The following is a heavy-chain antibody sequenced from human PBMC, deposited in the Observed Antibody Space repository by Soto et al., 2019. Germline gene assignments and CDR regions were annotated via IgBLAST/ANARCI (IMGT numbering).Heavy chain of an antibody. V-gene: IGHV3-15*01. D-gene: IGHD3-22*01. J-gene: IGHJ3*02. CDR3: TTTHRIVVLPNLGDAFDI. CDR2: IKSKTDGGTT. Sequence: EVQLVESGGGLVKPGGSLRLSCAASGFTFSNAWMSWVRQAPGKGLEWVGRIKSKTDGGTTHYAAPVKGRFTISRDDSKDTLYLQINSLKTEDTAVYYCTTTHRIVVLPNLGDAFDIWGQGTMVTVSS. CDR1: GFTFSNAW.